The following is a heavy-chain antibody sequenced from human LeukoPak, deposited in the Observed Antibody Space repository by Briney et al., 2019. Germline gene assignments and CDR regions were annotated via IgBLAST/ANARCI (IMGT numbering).Heavy chain of an antibody. Sequence: ASVKVSCKASGYTFTSYGISWVRQAPGQGLEWMGWISAYNGNTNYAQKFQGRVTMTEDTSTDTAYMELSSLRSEDTAVYYCATDANYWGQGTLVTVSS. CDR2: ISAYNGNT. V-gene: IGHV1-18*01. J-gene: IGHJ4*02. CDR1: GYTFTSYG. CDR3: ATDANY.